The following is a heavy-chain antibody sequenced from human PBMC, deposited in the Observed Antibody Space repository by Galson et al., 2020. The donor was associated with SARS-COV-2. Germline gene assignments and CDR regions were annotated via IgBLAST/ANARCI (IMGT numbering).Heavy chain of an antibody. Sequence: ASETMSLTCTVSGYSISSGSYWGWIRQPPGKGLEWIGSISQSGNTYHNPSLRSRVTIAVDTSKNQFSLNLSSVTAADMAVYYCARENYIRSGFDFFYGEFDFWGQGTMVSVSS. D-gene: IGHD5-12*01. V-gene: IGHV4-38-2*02. CDR2: ISQSGNT. CDR1: GYSISSGSY. J-gene: IGHJ3*01. CDR3: ARENYIRSGFDFFYGEFDF.